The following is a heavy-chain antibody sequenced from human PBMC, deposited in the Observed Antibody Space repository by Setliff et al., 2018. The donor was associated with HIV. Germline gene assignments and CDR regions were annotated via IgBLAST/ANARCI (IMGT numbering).Heavy chain of an antibody. V-gene: IGHV4-34*01. D-gene: IGHD6-6*01. CDR3: ARGGHARPLDF. J-gene: IGHJ4*02. CDR1: GGSFSGYY. CDR2: INHSGST. Sequence: SETLSLTCAVSGGSFSGYYWSWIRQPPGKGLEWIGEINHSGSTNYNPSLKSRVTISVDTSKNQFSLKLSSVTAADTAVYYCARGGHARPLDFWGQGTLVTASS.